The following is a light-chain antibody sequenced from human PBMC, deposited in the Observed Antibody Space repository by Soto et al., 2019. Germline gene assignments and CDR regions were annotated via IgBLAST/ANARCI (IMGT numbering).Light chain of an antibody. V-gene: IGKV1-39*01. CDR3: QQTYSAPPPT. CDR1: QSIDTY. Sequence: DIQMTQSPSSLSASVGDSVTITCRASQSIDTYLNWYQQNPGKAPKLLIHTASNLQTGVPSRFSGSGTGTDFTLTISSLQPEDFATYFWQQTYSAPPPTFGQGTRLEIK. CDR2: TAS. J-gene: IGKJ5*01.